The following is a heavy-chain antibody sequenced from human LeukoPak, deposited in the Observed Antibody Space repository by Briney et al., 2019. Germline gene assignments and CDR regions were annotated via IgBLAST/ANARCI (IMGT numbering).Heavy chain of an antibody. CDR2: IRSKRNNYAT. V-gene: IGHV3-73*01. D-gene: IGHD6-13*01. CDR3: SRLEDSSPIEVALDI. J-gene: IGHJ3*02. Sequence: PGGSLRLSCAASGFTFSDSVMHWVRQAAGKGLEWVGRIRSKRNNYATAYAASVKGRFTISRDDSKNTVYLHMDRLKTEDTALYYCSRLEDSSPIEVALDIWGQGTVVTVSS. CDR1: GFTFSDSV.